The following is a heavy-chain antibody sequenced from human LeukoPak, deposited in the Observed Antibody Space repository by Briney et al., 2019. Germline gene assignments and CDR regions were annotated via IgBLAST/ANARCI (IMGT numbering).Heavy chain of an antibody. CDR1: GFTFSSYG. Sequence: SGGSLRLSCAASGFTFSSYGMHWVRQAPGKGLEYVSAITPSGGNTFYAGSVKGRFTIFRDNSKNTLYLQMGSLRAEDMAVYYCARRRDYAGYYYGMDVWGQGTTVTVSS. D-gene: IGHD4-23*01. V-gene: IGHV3-64*02. J-gene: IGHJ6*02. CDR3: ARRRDYAGYYYGMDV. CDR2: ITPSGGNT.